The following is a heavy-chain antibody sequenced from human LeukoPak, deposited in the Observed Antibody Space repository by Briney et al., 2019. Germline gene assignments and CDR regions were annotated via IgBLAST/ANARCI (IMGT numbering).Heavy chain of an antibody. Sequence: ASVKVSCKASGYTFTNYDINWVRQATGQGLEWMGWMNPNSGNIGYAQKFQGRVTMTRNTSISTAYMELSSLRSEDTAVYYCARSKDIVVVTATRNWFDPWGQGTLVTVSS. V-gene: IGHV1-8*01. J-gene: IGHJ5*02. CDR3: ARSKDIVVVTATRNWFDP. CDR2: MNPNSGNI. CDR1: GYTFTNYD. D-gene: IGHD2-21*02.